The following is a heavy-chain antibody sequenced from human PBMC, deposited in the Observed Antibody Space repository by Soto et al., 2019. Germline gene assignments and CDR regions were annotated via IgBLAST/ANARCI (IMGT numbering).Heavy chain of an antibody. CDR1: GGSISSGDYY. CDR3: ARSGWFGDNWFDP. CDR2: IYYSGST. V-gene: IGHV4-30-4*01. J-gene: IGHJ5*02. D-gene: IGHD3-10*01. Sequence: QVQLQESGPGLVKPSQTLSLTCTVSGGSISSGDYYWSWIRQPPGKGLEWIGYIYYSGSTYYNPSLQSRVTISVDTSKNQFSLKLSSVTAADTAVYYCARSGWFGDNWFDPWGQGTLVTVSS.